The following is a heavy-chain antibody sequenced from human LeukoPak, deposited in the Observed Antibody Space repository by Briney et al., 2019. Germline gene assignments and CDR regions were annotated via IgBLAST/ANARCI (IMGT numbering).Heavy chain of an antibody. V-gene: IGHV3-74*01. Sequence: GGSLRLSCAASGFTFSSYWMHWVRQTPGKGLVWVSRIKGDGSDTLYAESVKGRFTISRDNSKNPLYLQTSSLGVDDTAVYYCARASTTVPNLLDYWGQGALVSVSS. CDR2: IKGDGSDT. J-gene: IGHJ4*02. CDR1: GFTFSSYW. D-gene: IGHD4-17*01. CDR3: ARASTTVPNLLDY.